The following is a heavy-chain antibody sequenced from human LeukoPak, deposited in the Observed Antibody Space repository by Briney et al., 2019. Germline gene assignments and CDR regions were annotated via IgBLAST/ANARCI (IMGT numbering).Heavy chain of an antibody. J-gene: IGHJ4*02. D-gene: IGHD6-19*01. CDR3: AKVSAYRDSSGWYA. Sequence: PGGSLRLSCAASGFTFSSYGMHWVRQAPGKGLEWVAFIRYDGGNKYYADSVKGRFTISRDNSKNTLYLQMNSLRAEDTAVYYCAKVSAYRDSSGWYAWGQGTLVTVSS. V-gene: IGHV3-30*02. CDR1: GFTFSSYG. CDR2: IRYDGGNK.